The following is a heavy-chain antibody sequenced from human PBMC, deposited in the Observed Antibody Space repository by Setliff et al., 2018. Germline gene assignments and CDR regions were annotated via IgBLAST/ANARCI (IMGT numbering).Heavy chain of an antibody. CDR1: GFTFDDYA. V-gene: IGHV3-43D*04. Sequence: GGSLRLSCAASGFTFDDYAMHWVRQAPGKGLEWVSLISWDGGSTYYADPVKGRFTISRDNSKNSLYLQMNSLRAEDTALYYCAKDNPETCAFDIWGQGTMVTVSS. J-gene: IGHJ3*02. CDR3: AKDNPETCAFDI. CDR2: ISWDGGST.